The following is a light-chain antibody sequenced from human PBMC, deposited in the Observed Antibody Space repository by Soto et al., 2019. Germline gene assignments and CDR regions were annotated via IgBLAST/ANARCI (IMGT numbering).Light chain of an antibody. J-gene: IGLJ2*01. CDR3: CSYAGGYMV. V-gene: IGLV2-11*01. Sequence: QSVLTQPRSLSGSPGQSVTISCTGTSSDVGGYNFVSWYQQHPGKAPKLMIYDVSKRPSGVPDRFSASKSDNTASLTISGLQADDEADYYCCSYAGGYMVFGGGTKLTVL. CDR1: SSDVGGYNF. CDR2: DVS.